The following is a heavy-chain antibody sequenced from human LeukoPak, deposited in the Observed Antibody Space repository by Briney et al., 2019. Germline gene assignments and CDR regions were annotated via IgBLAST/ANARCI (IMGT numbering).Heavy chain of an antibody. V-gene: IGHV4-38-2*01. CDR3: ARVYYGDYHFDY. CDR1: GYSISSGYS. J-gene: IGHJ4*02. Sequence: SETLSLTCAVSGYSISSGYSGGWIRQPPRKGLEWIGSIFHSGSTYYNPSLKSRVTISIDTSKNQFSLRLSSVTAADTAVYYCARVYYGDYHFDYWGQGTLVTVSS. D-gene: IGHD4-17*01. CDR2: IFHSGST.